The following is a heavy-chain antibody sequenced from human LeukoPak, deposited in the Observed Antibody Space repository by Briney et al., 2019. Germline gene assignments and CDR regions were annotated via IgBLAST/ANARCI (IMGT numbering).Heavy chain of an antibody. CDR3: AKGAAYTYVSFFDY. J-gene: IGHJ4*02. CDR1: GYTFTGYY. V-gene: IGHV1-2*02. D-gene: IGHD5-18*01. Sequence: ASVKVSCKASGYTFTGYYIHWVRQAPGQGLEWMGWINPNSGGTNYAQKFQGRVTMTRDTSISTAYMELSRLRSDDTAVYYCAKGAAYTYVSFFDYWGQGTLVTVSS. CDR2: INPNSGGT.